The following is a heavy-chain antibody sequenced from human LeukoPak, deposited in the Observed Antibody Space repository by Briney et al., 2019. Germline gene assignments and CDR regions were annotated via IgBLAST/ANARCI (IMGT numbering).Heavy chain of an antibody. CDR3: ARENTANKYYYDSSGYYYSDY. J-gene: IGHJ4*02. V-gene: IGHV3-23*01. D-gene: IGHD3-22*01. CDR1: GFTFSSYS. Sequence: PGGSLRLSCAASGFTFSSYSMSWVRQAPGKGLEWVSIISDSGANTYYADSVRGRFTISRDNAKNSLYLQMNSLRAEDTAVYYCARENTANKYYYDSSGYYYSDYWGQGTLVTVSS. CDR2: ISDSGANT.